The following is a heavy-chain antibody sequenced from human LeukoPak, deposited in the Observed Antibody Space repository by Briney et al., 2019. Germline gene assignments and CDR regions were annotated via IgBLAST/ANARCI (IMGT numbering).Heavy chain of an antibody. Sequence: GSLRLSCVASGFIFDNYAMAWVRQAPGKGLEWVSGISGSAERMYYADSVRGRFTTSRDNSKNTLFLQLNSLRADDTAVYFCAKRDYPSPTDFYPLFDYWGQGALVTVSS. CDR2: ISGSAERM. CDR1: GFIFDNYA. V-gene: IGHV3-23*01. CDR3: AKRDYPSPTDFYPLFDY. D-gene: IGHD3/OR15-3a*01. J-gene: IGHJ4*02.